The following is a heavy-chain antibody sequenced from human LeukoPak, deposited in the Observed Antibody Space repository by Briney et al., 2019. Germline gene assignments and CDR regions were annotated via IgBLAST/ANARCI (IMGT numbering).Heavy chain of an antibody. V-gene: IGHV1-46*01. J-gene: IGHJ6*02. CDR2: INPSGGDT. CDR3: ARREYFDSSGFGTGYYSMDV. CDR1: GYTFSNYY. D-gene: IGHD3-22*01. Sequence: ASVKVSCKASGYTFSNYYMHWVRQAPGQGLEWMGIINPSGGDTRYAPKFQGRVTMTRDTSTSTAYMELSSLRSEDTAVYYCARREYFDSSGFGTGYYSMDVWGQGTTVTVSS.